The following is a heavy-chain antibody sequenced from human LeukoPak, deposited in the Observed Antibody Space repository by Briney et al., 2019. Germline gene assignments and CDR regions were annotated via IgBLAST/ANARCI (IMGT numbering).Heavy chain of an antibody. D-gene: IGHD6-13*01. CDR3: VRDSRSAAGQYLDGFDV. V-gene: IGHV3-30*02. CDR2: IQYDGSNQ. CDR1: RFTFSSYG. J-gene: IGHJ3*01. Sequence: GGSLRLSCAASRFTFSSYGMHWVRQAPGKGLEWVAYIQYDGSNQQYADSVKGRFSISRDSSKNILYLQMNSLRAEDTALYHCVRDSRSAAGQYLDGFDVWGQGTMVTVSA.